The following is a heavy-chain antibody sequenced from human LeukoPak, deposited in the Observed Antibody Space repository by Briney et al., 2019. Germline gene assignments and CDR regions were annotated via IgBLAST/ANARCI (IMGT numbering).Heavy chain of an antibody. CDR1: GFTVISNY. D-gene: IGHD1-14*01. CDR2: IHDGGIT. Sequence: PGKSLRLSCAASGFTVISNYMSWVRQAPGKGLECVSVIHDGGITYYADSVKGRFTISRDNSKNTVYLQMNSLRAGDTAVYYCARITAPGTGYYYGMDVWGQGTTVTVSS. J-gene: IGHJ6*02. CDR3: ARITAPGTGYYYGMDV. V-gene: IGHV3-53*01.